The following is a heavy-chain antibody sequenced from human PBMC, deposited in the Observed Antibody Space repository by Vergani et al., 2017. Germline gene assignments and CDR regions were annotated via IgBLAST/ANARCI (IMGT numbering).Heavy chain of an antibody. CDR2: IYWDDDK. CDR1: GFSLSTSGVG. J-gene: IGHJ4*02. Sequence: QITLKESGPTLVKPTQTLTLTCTFSGFSLSTSGVGVGWIRQPPRKALEWLALIYWDDDKRYSPSLKSRLTITKDTSENQCVLTMTNMDPVDTATYYCAXSRIMITFGGVIVYFDYWGQGTLVTVSS. D-gene: IGHD3-16*02. V-gene: IGHV2-5*02. CDR3: AXSRIMITFGGVIVYFDY.